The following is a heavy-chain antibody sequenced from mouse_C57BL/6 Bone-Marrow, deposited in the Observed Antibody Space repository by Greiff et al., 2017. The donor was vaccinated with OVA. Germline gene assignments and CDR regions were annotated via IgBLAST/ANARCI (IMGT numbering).Heavy chain of an antibody. D-gene: IGHD4-1*01. Sequence: EVQLQQPGAELVRPGASVKLSCTASGFNFKDDYMHWVKQRPEQGLEWIGWIDPDNGDTEYASKFQGKATITADTSSNTAYLQLSSLTSEDTAVYYCTTDGDWDRNFDYWGQGTTLTVSS. CDR2: IDPDNGDT. CDR3: TTDGDWDRNFDY. J-gene: IGHJ2*01. CDR1: GFNFKDDY. V-gene: IGHV14-4*01.